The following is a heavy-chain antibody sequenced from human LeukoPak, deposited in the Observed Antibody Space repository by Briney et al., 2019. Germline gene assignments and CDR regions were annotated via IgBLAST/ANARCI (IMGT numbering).Heavy chain of an antibody. CDR2: LIDTGGST. CDR3: AKQRTAPGPIDY. J-gene: IGHJ4*02. V-gene: IGHV3-23*01. CDR1: GFTFSSYA. Sequence: GGSLRLSCAASGFTFSSYAMSWVRQAPGKGLEWVSALIDTGGSTFYADFVKGRFTFSRDNSKNTLYLQMTSLTVEDTAVYYCAKQRTAPGPIDYWGQGTLVTVSS.